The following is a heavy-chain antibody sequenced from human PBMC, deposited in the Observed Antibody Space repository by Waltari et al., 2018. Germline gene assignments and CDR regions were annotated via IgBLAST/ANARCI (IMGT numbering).Heavy chain of an antibody. CDR1: GYTFTSYD. Sequence: QVQLVQSGAEVKKPGASVQVSCKASGYTFTSYDLTWLRPATGQGLEWMGWMNPNSGNTGYAQKFQGRVTMTRNTSISTAYMELSSLRSEDTAVYYCAAKYYYDSSGYYWIDYWGQGTLVTVSS. CDR2: MNPNSGNT. V-gene: IGHV1-8*01. D-gene: IGHD3-22*01. CDR3: AAKYYYDSSGYYWIDY. J-gene: IGHJ4*02.